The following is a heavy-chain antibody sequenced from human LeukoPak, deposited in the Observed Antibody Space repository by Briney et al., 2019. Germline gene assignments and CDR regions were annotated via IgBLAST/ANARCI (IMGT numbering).Heavy chain of an antibody. Sequence: SETLSLTCTVSGGSINSYYWSWIRQPPAKGLEWIGSIYYSGSTSYNPSLKSRVTMSVDTSKNQFYLRLSSVTAADTAVYYCARYGATVTAGLGYWGQGTLVTVSS. CDR1: GGSINSYY. CDR2: IYYSGST. V-gene: IGHV4-59*08. CDR3: ARYGATVTAGLGY. D-gene: IGHD4-17*01. J-gene: IGHJ4*02.